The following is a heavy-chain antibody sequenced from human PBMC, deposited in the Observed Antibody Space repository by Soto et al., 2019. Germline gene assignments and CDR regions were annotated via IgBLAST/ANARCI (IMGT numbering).Heavy chain of an antibody. D-gene: IGHD4-17*01. CDR3: ARSPSTVTSYDY. CDR1: GCPISRGGYS. J-gene: IGHJ4*02. V-gene: IGHV4-30-2*01. CDR2: IYHSGST. Sequence: SETLSRTRGFSGCPISRGGYSWSWIRQPPGKGLEWIGYIYHSGSTYYNPSLKSRATISVDRSKNQFSLKLRSVTAADTAVSYCARSPSTVTSYDYWGQGTLVTVS.